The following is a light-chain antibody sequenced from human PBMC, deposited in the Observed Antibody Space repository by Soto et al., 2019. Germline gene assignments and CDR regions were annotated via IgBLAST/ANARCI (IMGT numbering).Light chain of an antibody. CDR3: QQYGSSPT. Sequence: ETVLTQSPGTLSLSPGERATLSCRSSQSVGSNYLAWYQQKPGQAPRLLIYDVSSRATGIPDRFSGSGSGTDFTLTISRLEPEDFAMYYCQQYGSSPTFGQGTKVEIK. J-gene: IGKJ1*01. V-gene: IGKV3-20*01. CDR2: DVS. CDR1: QSVGSNY.